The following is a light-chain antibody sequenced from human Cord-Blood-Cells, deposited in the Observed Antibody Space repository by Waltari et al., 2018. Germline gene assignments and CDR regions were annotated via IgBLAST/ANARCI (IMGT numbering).Light chain of an antibody. J-gene: IGLJ2*01. CDR1: KLGEKY. Sequence: SYQLTQPPSVAVSPGQTASITCSGVKLGEKYASWYQQKPGQSPVVVIYQVSKRPSGIPERFSGSNSGNTASLTISGTQAMDEADYYCQAWDSSTVVFGGGTKLTVL. CDR2: QVS. V-gene: IGLV3-1*01. CDR3: QAWDSSTVV.